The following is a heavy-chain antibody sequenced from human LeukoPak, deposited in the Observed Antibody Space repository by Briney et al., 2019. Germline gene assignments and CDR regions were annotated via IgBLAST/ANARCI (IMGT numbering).Heavy chain of an antibody. Sequence: ETLSLTCTVSGGSISSSSYYWGWIRQPPGKGLEWVSLISGSGGSTYFADSVKGRFTISRDNSMNTLYLQMNSLRAEDTAVYYCVKGRGDGYSYPLLFDYWGQGTLVTVSS. CDR1: GGSISSSSYY. D-gene: IGHD5-24*01. V-gene: IGHV3-23*01. CDR3: VKGRGDGYSYPLLFDY. J-gene: IGHJ4*02. CDR2: ISGSGGST.